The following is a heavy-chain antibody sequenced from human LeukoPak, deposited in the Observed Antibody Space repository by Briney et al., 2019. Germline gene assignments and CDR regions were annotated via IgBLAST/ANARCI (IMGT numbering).Heavy chain of an antibody. D-gene: IGHD3-3*01. CDR1: GFTFSTYS. Sequence: WGSLRLSCAASGFTFSTYSMNWVRQAPGKGLEWVGRIKSKTDGGTTDYAAPVKGRFTISRDDSKNTLYLQMNSLKTEDTAVYYCTTDHCDFTPFFDYWGQGTLVTVSS. J-gene: IGHJ4*02. V-gene: IGHV3-15*01. CDR2: IKSKTDGGTT. CDR3: TTDHCDFTPFFDY.